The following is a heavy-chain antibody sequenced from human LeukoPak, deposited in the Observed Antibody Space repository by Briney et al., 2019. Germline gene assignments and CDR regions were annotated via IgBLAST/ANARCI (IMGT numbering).Heavy chain of an antibody. D-gene: IGHD4-11*01. Sequence: ASVKVSCXASGGIFSSYGINWVRQAPGQGLEWMGRIIPMFGATNYAQKFQGRVTVTTDESTSTAYMELSSLRSEDTAVYYCARGSYSDYIFDYWGQGTLVTVSS. CDR2: IIPMFGAT. CDR1: GGIFSSYG. J-gene: IGHJ4*02. CDR3: ARGSYSDYIFDY. V-gene: IGHV1-69*05.